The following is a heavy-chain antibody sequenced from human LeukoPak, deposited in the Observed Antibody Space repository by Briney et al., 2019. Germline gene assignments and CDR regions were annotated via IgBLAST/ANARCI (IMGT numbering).Heavy chain of an antibody. Sequence: PGGSLRLSCAASGFTFSNAWMSWVRQAPGKGLEWVGRIKSKTDGGTTDYAAPVKGRFTISRDDSKNTLYLQMNGLRPEDSAVYFCAKEGAGGKGYAFDIWGQGTKVTVSS. CDR1: GFTFSNAW. J-gene: IGHJ3*02. D-gene: IGHD3-10*01. V-gene: IGHV3-15*01. CDR2: IKSKTDGGTT. CDR3: AKEGAGGKGYAFDI.